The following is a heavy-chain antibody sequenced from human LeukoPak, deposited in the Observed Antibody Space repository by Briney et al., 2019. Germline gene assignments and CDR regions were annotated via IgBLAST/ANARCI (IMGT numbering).Heavy chain of an antibody. J-gene: IGHJ6*03. CDR2: ISSSSSYI. V-gene: IGHV3-21*01. D-gene: IGHD2-21*01. CDR1: GFTFSSYS. Sequence: GGSLRLSCAASGFTFSSYSMNWVRQAPGKGLEWVSSISSSSSYIYYADSVKGRFTISRDNAKNLLYLQMNSLRAEDTAVYYCARGGILAYCGGDCYSHLYYYYMDVWGKGTTVTVSS. CDR3: ARGGILAYCGGDCYSHLYYYYMDV.